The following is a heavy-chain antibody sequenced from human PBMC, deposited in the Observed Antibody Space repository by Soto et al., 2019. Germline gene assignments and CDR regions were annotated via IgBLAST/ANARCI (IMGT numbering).Heavy chain of an antibody. CDR1: GFTFGDYA. CDR3: TRGFCSSASCYYYYYMDV. CDR2: IRSKAYGGTT. D-gene: IGHD2-2*01. V-gene: IGHV3-49*03. Sequence: GGSLRLSCTASGFTFGDYAMSWFRQAPGKGLEWVGFIRSKAYGGTTEYAASVKGRFTISRDDSRSIAYLQVNSLKTEDTAVYYCTRGFCSSASCYYYYYMDVWGKGATVTVSS. J-gene: IGHJ6*03.